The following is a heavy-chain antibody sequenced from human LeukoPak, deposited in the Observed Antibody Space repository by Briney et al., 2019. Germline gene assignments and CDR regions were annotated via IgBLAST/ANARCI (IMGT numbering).Heavy chain of an antibody. D-gene: IGHD2-15*01. CDR1: GGSISSSSYY. CDR3: ARGTHCSGGSCYRETFFDY. Sequence: SETLSLTCTVSGGSISSSSYYWGWIRQPPGKGLEWIGSIYYSGSTYYNPSLKSRVTISVDTSKNQFSLKLSSVTAADTAVYYCARGTHCSGGSCYRETFFDYWGQGTLVTVSS. J-gene: IGHJ4*02. V-gene: IGHV4-39*07. CDR2: IYYSGST.